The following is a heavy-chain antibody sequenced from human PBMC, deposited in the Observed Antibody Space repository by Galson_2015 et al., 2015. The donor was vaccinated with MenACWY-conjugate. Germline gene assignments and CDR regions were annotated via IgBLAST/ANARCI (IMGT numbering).Heavy chain of an antibody. CDR3: ARDDNPYCGGDCNSDAFDI. CDR1: GFTLSGYW. Sequence: SLRLSCAASGFTLSGYWMAWVRQAPGKGPEWVANINGDGSRINYVDSVKGRFTISRDNAQNSLFLQMNSLRVEDTAPYYCARDDNPYCGGDCNSDAFDIWGQGTTVIVSS. CDR2: INGDGSRI. D-gene: IGHD2-21*02. V-gene: IGHV3-7*03. J-gene: IGHJ3*02.